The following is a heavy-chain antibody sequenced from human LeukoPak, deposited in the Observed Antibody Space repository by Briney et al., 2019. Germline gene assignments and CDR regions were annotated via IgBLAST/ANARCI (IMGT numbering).Heavy chain of an antibody. CDR3: AKGDGIVVVPAAIGPDY. V-gene: IGHV3-48*01. J-gene: IGHJ4*02. CDR2: ISSSSNTI. Sequence: GGSLRLSCAASGFTFSTYSMTWVRQAPGKGLEWVSYISSSSNTIYYADSVKGRFTISRDNSKNTLYLQMNSLRAEDTAVYYCAKGDGIVVVPAAIGPDYWGQGTLVTVSS. D-gene: IGHD2-2*01. CDR1: GFTFSTYS.